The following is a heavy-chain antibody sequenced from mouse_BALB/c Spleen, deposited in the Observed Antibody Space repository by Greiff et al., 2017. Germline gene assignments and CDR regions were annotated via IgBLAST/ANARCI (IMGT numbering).Heavy chain of an antibody. Sequence: DVKLQESGGGLVQPGGSLRLSCATSGFTFTDYYMSWVRQPPGKALEWLGFIRNKANGYTTEYSASVKGRFTISRDNSQSILYLQMNTLRAEDSATYYCARALITTYAMDYWGQGTSVTVSS. CDR3: ARALITTYAMDY. CDR2: IRNKANGYTT. J-gene: IGHJ4*01. D-gene: IGHD1-2*01. V-gene: IGHV7-3*02. CDR1: GFTFTDYY.